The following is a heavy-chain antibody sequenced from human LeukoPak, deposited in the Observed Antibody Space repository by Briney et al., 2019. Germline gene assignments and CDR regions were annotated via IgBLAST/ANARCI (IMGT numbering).Heavy chain of an antibody. V-gene: IGHV4-30-4*08. CDR2: IYYSGST. J-gene: IGHJ4*02. D-gene: IGHD6-13*01. Sequence: SETLSLTCTVSGGSISSGDYYWSWIRQPPGKGLEWIGYIYYSGSTYYNPSLKSRVTISVDTSKNQFSLKLGSVTAADTAVYYCASSSTWYVDFDYWGQGTLVTVSS. CDR3: ASSSTWYVDFDY. CDR1: GGSISSGDYY.